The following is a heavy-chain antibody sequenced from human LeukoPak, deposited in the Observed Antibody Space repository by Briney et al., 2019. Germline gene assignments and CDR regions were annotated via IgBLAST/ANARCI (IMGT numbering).Heavy chain of an antibody. CDR3: ARGRGVVGDPGWFDP. V-gene: IGHV4-61*02. Sequence: SETLSLTCTVSGGSISSGSYYWSWIRQPAGKGLEWIGRIYTSGSTNYNPSLKSRVTISVDTSKNQFSLKLSSVTAADTAVYYCARGRGVVGDPGWFDPWGQGTLVTVSS. J-gene: IGHJ5*02. D-gene: IGHD1-26*01. CDR2: IYTSGST. CDR1: GGSISSGSYY.